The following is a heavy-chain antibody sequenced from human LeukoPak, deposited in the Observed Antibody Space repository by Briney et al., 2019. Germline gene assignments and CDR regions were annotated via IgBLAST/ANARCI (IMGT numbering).Heavy chain of an antibody. Sequence: GGSLRLSCAASGFTFSSYWMSWVRQAPGEGLEWVANIKQDGSEKYYVDSVKGRFTISRDNAKNSLYLQMNSMRAEDTAVYYCAELGITMIGGVWGKGTTVTISS. CDR1: GFTFSSYW. V-gene: IGHV3-7*01. D-gene: IGHD3-10*02. CDR2: IKQDGSEK. CDR3: AELGITMIGGV. J-gene: IGHJ6*04.